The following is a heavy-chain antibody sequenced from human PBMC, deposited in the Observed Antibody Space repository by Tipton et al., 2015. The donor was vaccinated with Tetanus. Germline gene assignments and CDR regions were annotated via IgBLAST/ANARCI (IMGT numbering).Heavy chain of an antibody. V-gene: IGHV3-15*01. D-gene: IGHD3-10*01. Sequence: SLRLSCAASGFIFSNAWMSWVRQAPGKGLEWVGRIKSNADGGATDYAAPLKGRFIISRDDSKNTLYLQMNSLKTEDKAVYYCTIGPVTSGRGFDYWGQGTLVTVSS. J-gene: IGHJ4*02. CDR3: TIGPVTSGRGFDY. CDR1: GFIFSNAW. CDR2: IKSNADGGAT.